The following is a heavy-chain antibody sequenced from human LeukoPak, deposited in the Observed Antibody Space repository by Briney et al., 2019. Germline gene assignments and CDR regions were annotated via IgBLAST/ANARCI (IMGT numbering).Heavy chain of an antibody. CDR2: MNPNSGNT. V-gene: IGHV1-8*01. D-gene: IGHD3-10*01. J-gene: IGHJ4*02. Sequence: GASVTVSCKASGYTFTTYDLNWVRQAPGQGLEWMGWMNPNSGNTGYAQKFQGRVTMTRNTSISTAYMELNNLTSEDTAVYYCARRIRGAPTDHWGQGTLVTVSS. CDR1: GYTFTTYD. CDR3: ARRIRGAPTDH.